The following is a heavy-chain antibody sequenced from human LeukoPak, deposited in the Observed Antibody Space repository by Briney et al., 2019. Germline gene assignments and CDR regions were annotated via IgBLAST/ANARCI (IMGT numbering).Heavy chain of an antibody. CDR2: MNPNSGNT. CDR1: GYTFTSYD. CDR3: ARSRRYYDFWSGYYPYYYYYYMDV. Sequence: ASVKVSCKASGYTFTSYDINWVRQATGQGLEWMGWMNPNSGNTGYAQKFQGRVTMTSNTSISTAYMELSSLRSEDTAVYYCARSRRYYDFWSGYYPYYYYYYMDVWGKGTTVTVSS. J-gene: IGHJ6*03. V-gene: IGHV1-8*01. D-gene: IGHD3-3*01.